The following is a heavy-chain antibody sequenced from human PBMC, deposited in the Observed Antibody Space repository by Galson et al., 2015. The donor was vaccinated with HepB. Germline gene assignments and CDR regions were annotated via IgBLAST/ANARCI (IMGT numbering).Heavy chain of an antibody. D-gene: IGHD1-26*01. CDR3: ARLFDQYTEGDWELLGFDY. CDR2: IYYSGST. V-gene: IGHV4-59*08. J-gene: IGHJ4*02. Sequence: SETLSLTCTVSGGSISSYYWSWIRQPPGKGLEWIGYIYYSGSTNYNPSLKSRVTISVDTSKNQFSLKLSSVTAADTAVYYCARLFDQYTEGDWELLGFDYWGQGTLVTVSS. CDR1: GGSISSYY.